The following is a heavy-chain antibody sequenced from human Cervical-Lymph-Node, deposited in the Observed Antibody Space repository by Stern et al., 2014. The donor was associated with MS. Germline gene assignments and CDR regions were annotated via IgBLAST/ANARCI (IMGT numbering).Heavy chain of an antibody. V-gene: IGHV4-31*03. D-gene: IGHD3-22*01. CDR1: GGSISSDNYY. CDR2: IYYSGTT. Sequence: QVQLVQSGPGLVKPSQTLSLTCTVSGGSISSDNYYWTWIRPHPGKGLERIGHIYYSGTTSYNPSLKSRVSITVDTSQTLFSLRLSSVTAADTAVYYCARDHFTTSLDVGGHGTTVTVS. J-gene: IGHJ6*02. CDR3: ARDHFTTSLDV.